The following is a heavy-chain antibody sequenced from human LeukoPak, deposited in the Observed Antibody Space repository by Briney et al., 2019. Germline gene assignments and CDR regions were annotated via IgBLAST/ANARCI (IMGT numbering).Heavy chain of an antibody. CDR2: IYTSGTT. V-gene: IGHV4-4*07. D-gene: IGHD5-24*01. CDR3: ARGQRRDDYIRFDY. Sequence: SETLSLTCSVSGDSISNYYWSWIGQPAGKGLEWIGRIYTSGTTDYNPSLKSRVSMSVDTSKNQFSLKLSSVTAADTAVYYCARGQRRDDYIRFDYWGQGTLVTVSS. J-gene: IGHJ4*02. CDR1: GDSISNYY.